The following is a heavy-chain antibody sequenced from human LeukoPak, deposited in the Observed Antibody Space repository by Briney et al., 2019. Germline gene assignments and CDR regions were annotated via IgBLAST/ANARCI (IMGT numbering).Heavy chain of an antibody. CDR2: IYYSGST. CDR1: GGSINSSSYY. J-gene: IGHJ6*03. V-gene: IGHV4-39*07. Sequence: SETLSLTCTVSGGSINSSSYYWGWIRQPPGKGLEWIGSIYYSGSTYYNPSLKSRVTISIDTSKNQFSLKLSSVTAADTAVYYCARGPNPKITIFGVVIRYYYMDVWGKGTTVTVSS. CDR3: ARGPNPKITIFGVVIRYYYMDV. D-gene: IGHD3-3*01.